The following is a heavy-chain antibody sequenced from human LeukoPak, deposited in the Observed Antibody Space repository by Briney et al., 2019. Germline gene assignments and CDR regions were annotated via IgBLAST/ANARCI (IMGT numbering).Heavy chain of an antibody. V-gene: IGHV3-21*01. CDR3: ARNYGSGSYLPDAFDI. J-gene: IGHJ3*02. CDR1: GFLFSSYS. Sequence: GGSLRLSCVGSGFLFSSYSINWVRQAPGKGLEWVSSISSSSDHVYYADSVKGRFTISRDNAQNSLYLQMNSLGAEDTAVYYCARNYGSGSYLPDAFDIWGQGTMVTVSS. D-gene: IGHD3-10*01. CDR2: ISSSSDHV.